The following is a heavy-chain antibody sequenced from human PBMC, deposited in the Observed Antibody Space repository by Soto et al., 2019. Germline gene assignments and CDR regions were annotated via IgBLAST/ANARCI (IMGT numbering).Heavy chain of an antibody. D-gene: IGHD4-17*01. V-gene: IGHV3-23*01. CDR1: GFTFSSYA. Sequence: GGSLRLSCAASGFTFSSYAMSWVRQAPGKGLEWVSAISGSGGSTYYADSVKGRFTISRDNSKNKLYLQMNSLRAEDTAVYYWAKAKTTVTYPLMDVWGQGTTVTVSS. CDR2: ISGSGGST. CDR3: AKAKTTVTYPLMDV. J-gene: IGHJ6*02.